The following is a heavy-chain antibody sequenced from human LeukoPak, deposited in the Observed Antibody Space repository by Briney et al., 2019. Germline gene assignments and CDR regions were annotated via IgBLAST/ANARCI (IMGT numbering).Heavy chain of an antibody. V-gene: IGHV4-38-2*02. CDR1: GYSISSGYY. J-gene: IGHJ4*02. Sequence: SETLSLTCNVSGYSISSGYYWGWIRQPPGKGLEWIANIDHTGSTFYNPSLKSRVTISVDTSKNQFSLNLGSVTAADTAMYYCARDRYTGWYSFDYWGQGTLTTVSS. D-gene: IGHD6-19*01. CDR2: IDHTGST. CDR3: ARDRYTGWYSFDY.